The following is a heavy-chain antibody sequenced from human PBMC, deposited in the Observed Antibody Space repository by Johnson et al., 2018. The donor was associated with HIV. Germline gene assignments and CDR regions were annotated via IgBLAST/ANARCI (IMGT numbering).Heavy chain of an antibody. CDR2: IGVAGDT. V-gene: IGHV3-13*01. J-gene: IGHJ3*02. Sequence: VQLVESGGGLVQPGGSLRLSCAASGFSFSSYDMHWVRQATGKNLEWVSAIGVAGDTYYADSVKGRFTISRDNAKNSLYLQMNSLRAEDTAVYYCARRSSLDIWGQGTMVTVSS. CDR3: ARRSSLDI. CDR1: GFSFSSYD.